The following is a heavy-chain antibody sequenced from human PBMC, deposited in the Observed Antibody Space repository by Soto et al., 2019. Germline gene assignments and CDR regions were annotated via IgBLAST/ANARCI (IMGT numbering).Heavy chain of an antibody. J-gene: IGHJ6*02. CDR3: ARHGFGPLHGLVDV. CDR2: INYDGYS. Sequence: QVQLQESGPGLVKPSETLSLTCTVSGCSITNYYCSWFRQPPGKGLECIGYINYDGYSAYNLSLKRLVTLSMDASKTHFSLMLESVTATDTAVYYCARHGFGPLHGLVDVWGPGTTVIVSS. V-gene: IGHV4-59*08. D-gene: IGHD3-10*01. CDR1: GCSITNYY.